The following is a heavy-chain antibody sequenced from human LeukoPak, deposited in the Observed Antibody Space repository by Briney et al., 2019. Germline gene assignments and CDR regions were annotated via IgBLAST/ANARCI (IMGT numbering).Heavy chain of an antibody. J-gene: IGHJ4*02. CDR2: IKQDGSEK. CDR3: ARRCTGGSCY. D-gene: IGHD2-15*01. CDR1: GFTFCSYW. V-gene: IGHV3-7*01. Sequence: GGSLTLFCSASGFTFCSYWMRWLRQAPGKGREWVANIKQDGSEKYYVDSVKGRFTISRDNAKNSLYLQMNSLRAEDTAVYYCARRCTGGSCYWGQGTLVTVSS.